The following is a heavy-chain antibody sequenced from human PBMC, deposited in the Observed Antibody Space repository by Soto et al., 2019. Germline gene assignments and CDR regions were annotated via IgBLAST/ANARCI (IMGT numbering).Heavy chain of an antibody. V-gene: IGHV3-30*18. Sequence: PGGSLRLSCAASGFTFSSYGRHWVRQAPGEGLECVAVMSYDGTNKYYADSVKGRFTISRDNSKNTLSLQMNSLRGEDTAVYYCAKESYSSSSYYYGMDVWGQGTTVTVYS. D-gene: IGHD6-6*01. CDR2: MSYDGTNK. CDR3: AKESYSSSSYYYGMDV. CDR1: GFTFSSYG. J-gene: IGHJ6*02.